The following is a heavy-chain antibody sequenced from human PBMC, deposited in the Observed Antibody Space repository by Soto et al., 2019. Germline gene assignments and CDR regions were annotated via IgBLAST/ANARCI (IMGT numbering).Heavy chain of an antibody. J-gene: IGHJ5*02. Sequence: AALNVSCKASGYTFTGYYRHWVGQAPGQGLEWMGWINPNSGGTNYAQKFQGRVTMTRDTSISTAYMELSRLRSDDTAVYYCARDIAARPRWFDPWGQGTLVTVSS. CDR2: INPNSGGT. D-gene: IGHD6-6*01. CDR3: ARDIAARPRWFDP. CDR1: GYTFTGYY. V-gene: IGHV1-2*02.